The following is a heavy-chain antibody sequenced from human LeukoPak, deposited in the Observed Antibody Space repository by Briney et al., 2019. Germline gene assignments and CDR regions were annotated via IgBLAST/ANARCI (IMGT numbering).Heavy chain of an antibody. CDR3: TRVIGGNYGGDT. CDR2: ISSSGGST. J-gene: IGHJ5*02. CDR1: GFTFSSYA. Sequence: GGSLRLSCAASGFTFSSYAMSWVRQAPGKGLEWVSAISSSGGSTYYADSVKGRFTISRDKSKNTLYLQMNSLRAEDTAVYYCTRVIGGNYGGDTWGQGTLVTVSS. D-gene: IGHD4-23*01. V-gene: IGHV3-23*01.